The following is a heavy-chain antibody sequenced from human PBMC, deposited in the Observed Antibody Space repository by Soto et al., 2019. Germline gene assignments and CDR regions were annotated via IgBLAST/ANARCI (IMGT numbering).Heavy chain of an antibody. D-gene: IGHD3-3*01. CDR1: GFTFSSYG. CDR2: IWYDGSNK. CDR3: ARERSDAIFGVVINTRGYGMDV. J-gene: IGHJ6*04. V-gene: IGHV3-33*01. Sequence: GGSLRLSCAASGFTFSSYGMHWVRQAPGKGLEWVAVIWYDGSNKYYADSVKGRFTISRDNSKNTLYLQMNSLRAEDTAVYYCARERSDAIFGVVINTRGYGMDVWGKGTTVTVSS.